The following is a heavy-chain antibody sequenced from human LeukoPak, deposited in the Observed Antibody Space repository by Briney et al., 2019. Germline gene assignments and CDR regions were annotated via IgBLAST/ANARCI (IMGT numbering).Heavy chain of an antibody. Sequence: SETLSLTCTVSGGSISSYYWSWIRQPAGKGLEWIGRIYTSGSTNYNPSLKSRVTISVDTSKNQFSLKLSSVTAADTAVYYCARARRGSMTTVTARRGYYYMDVWGKGTTVTVSS. CDR1: GGSISSYY. V-gene: IGHV4-4*07. J-gene: IGHJ6*03. D-gene: IGHD4-17*01. CDR2: IYTSGST. CDR3: ARARRGSMTTVTARRGYYYMDV.